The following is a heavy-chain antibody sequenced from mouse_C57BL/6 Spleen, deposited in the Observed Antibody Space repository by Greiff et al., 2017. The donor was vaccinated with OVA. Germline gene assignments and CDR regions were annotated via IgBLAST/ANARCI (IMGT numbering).Heavy chain of an antibody. D-gene: IGHD2-4*01. Sequence: VQLKESGGGLVKPGGSLKLSCAASGFTFSSYAMSWVRQTPEKRLEWVATISDGGSYTYYPDNVKGRFTISRDNAKNNLYLQMSHLKSEDTAMYYCARDQDDYSWFAYWGQGTLVTVSA. CDR1: GFTFSSYA. CDR3: ARDQDDYSWFAY. CDR2: ISDGGSYT. V-gene: IGHV5-4*01. J-gene: IGHJ3*01.